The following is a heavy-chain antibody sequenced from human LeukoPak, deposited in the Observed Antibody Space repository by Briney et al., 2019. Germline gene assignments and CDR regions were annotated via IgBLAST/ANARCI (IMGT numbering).Heavy chain of an antibody. Sequence: GSSVKDSCKASGGTFSSYAISWVRQAPGQGLEWMGGIIPIFGTANYAQKFQGRVTITTDESTSTAYMELSSLRSEDTAVCYRARGHGSGSYYYYYYYYMDVWGKGTTVTVSS. V-gene: IGHV1-69*05. J-gene: IGHJ6*03. CDR2: IIPIFGTA. CDR1: GGTFSSYA. CDR3: ARGHGSGSYYYYYYYYMDV. D-gene: IGHD3-10*01.